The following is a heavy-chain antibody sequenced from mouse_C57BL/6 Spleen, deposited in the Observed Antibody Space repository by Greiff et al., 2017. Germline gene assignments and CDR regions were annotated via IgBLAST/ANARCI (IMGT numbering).Heavy chain of an antibody. CDR1: GYSITSGYY. D-gene: IGHD1-1*01. Sequence: EVQVVESGPGLVKPSQSLSLTCSVTGYSITSGYYWNWIRQFPGNKLEWMGYISYDGSNNYNPSLKNRISITRDTSKNQFFLKLNSVTTEDTATYYCAREGTTVVASPYYFDYWGQGTTLTVSS. CDR2: ISYDGSN. V-gene: IGHV3-6*01. CDR3: AREGTTVVASPYYFDY. J-gene: IGHJ2*01.